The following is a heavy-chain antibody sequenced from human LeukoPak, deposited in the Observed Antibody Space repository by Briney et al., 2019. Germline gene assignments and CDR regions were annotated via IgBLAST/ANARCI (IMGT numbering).Heavy chain of an antibody. CDR3: ARDYVLSVPYYYYYGMDV. Sequence: PSETLSLTCTVSGGSISSYYWGWIRQPAGKGLEWIGRIYTSGSTNYNPSLKSRVTMSVDTSKNQFSLKLSSVTAADTAVYYCARDYVLSVPYYYYYGMDVWGQGTTVTVSS. CDR1: GGSISSYY. V-gene: IGHV4-4*07. CDR2: IYTSGST. D-gene: IGHD2-2*01. J-gene: IGHJ6*02.